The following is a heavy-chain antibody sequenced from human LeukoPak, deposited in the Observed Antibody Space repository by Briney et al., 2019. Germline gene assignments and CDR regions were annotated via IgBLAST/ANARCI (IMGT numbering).Heavy chain of an antibody. J-gene: IGHJ4*02. Sequence: PGGSLRLSCAASGFTCSSYWMSWVRQAPGKGLEWVANIKQDGSEKYYVDSVKGRFTISRDNAMSSLYLQMNSLRVEDTAVYYCGRGHWGLDYWGQGTLVPVSS. D-gene: IGHD7-27*01. CDR3: GRGHWGLDY. V-gene: IGHV3-7*01. CDR2: IKQDGSEK. CDR1: GFTCSSYW.